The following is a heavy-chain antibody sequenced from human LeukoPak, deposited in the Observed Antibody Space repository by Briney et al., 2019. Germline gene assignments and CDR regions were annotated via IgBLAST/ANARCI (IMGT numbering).Heavy chain of an antibody. Sequence: GESLKISCKGSGYSFTSYWIAWVRQMPGKGLDWMGIIYPGDSDTKYSPSFQGQVTISADKSINTAYLQWSSLKASDTAMYYCAKLGGIELTSTYYFHYWGQGTLVTVSS. D-gene: IGHD2-2*01. J-gene: IGHJ4*02. CDR3: AKLGGIELTSTYYFHY. V-gene: IGHV5-51*01. CDR1: GYSFTSYW. CDR2: IYPGDSDT.